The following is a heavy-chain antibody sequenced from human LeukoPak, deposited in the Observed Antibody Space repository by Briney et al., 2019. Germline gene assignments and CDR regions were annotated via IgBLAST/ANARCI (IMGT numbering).Heavy chain of an antibody. Sequence: GGSLRLSCAASGFTFSSYAMSWVRQGPGKGLEGVSTISGSGGSTYYADSVKGRFTISRDNSKNTLYLQMNSLRAEDTAVYYCAKHWEILYYYYYYMDVWGKGTTVTVSS. J-gene: IGHJ6*03. CDR1: GFTFSSYA. CDR3: AKHWEILYYYYYYMDV. D-gene: IGHD7-27*01. CDR2: ISGSGGST. V-gene: IGHV3-23*01.